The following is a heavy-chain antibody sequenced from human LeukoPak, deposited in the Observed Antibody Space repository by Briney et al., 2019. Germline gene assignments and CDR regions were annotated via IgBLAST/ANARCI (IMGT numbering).Heavy chain of an antibody. J-gene: IGHJ1*01. CDR3: ATRVFRG. Sequence: GGSLRLSCAASTFTFSNYAMSWVRQAPGKGLEWVSAITNSGGSTFYADSVRGRFTISRDNSKNMLYLQMNSLRAEDTAIYYCATRVFRGWGQGTLVTVSS. CDR1: TFTFSNYA. CDR2: ITNSGGST. V-gene: IGHV3-23*01. D-gene: IGHD3-3*01.